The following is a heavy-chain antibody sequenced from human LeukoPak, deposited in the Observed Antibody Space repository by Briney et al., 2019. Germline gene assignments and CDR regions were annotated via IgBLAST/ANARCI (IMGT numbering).Heavy chain of an antibody. D-gene: IGHD4-17*01. CDR3: ASSSGDSYFDY. CDR2: IIPIFGTA. J-gene: IGHJ4*02. V-gene: IGHV1-69*05. Sequence: GASVNVSCKASGGTFSSYAISWVRQAPGQGLELMGRIIPIFGTANYAQKFQGRVTITTDESTSTAYMELSSLRSEDTDVYYCASSSGDSYFDYWGQGTLVTVSS. CDR1: GGTFSSYA.